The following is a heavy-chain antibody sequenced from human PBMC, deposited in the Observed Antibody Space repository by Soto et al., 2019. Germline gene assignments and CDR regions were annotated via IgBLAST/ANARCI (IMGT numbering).Heavy chain of an antibody. CDR2: ISGIGDTT. J-gene: IGHJ6*02. D-gene: IGHD3-10*01. Sequence: EVQLLESGGGLVQPGGSLRLSCAASGFTFSNYAMSWVRQAPGKGLEWLSIISGIGDTTYYADSAKGRFTISRDNSKNTLYPRMNSLRAEDTAVYYCAKISYNSGYGMDVWGQGTTVTVSS. CDR1: GFTFSNYA. V-gene: IGHV3-23*01. CDR3: AKISYNSGYGMDV.